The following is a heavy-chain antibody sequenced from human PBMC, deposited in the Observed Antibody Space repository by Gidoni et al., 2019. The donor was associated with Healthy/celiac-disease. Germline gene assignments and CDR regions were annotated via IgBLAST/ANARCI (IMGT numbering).Heavy chain of an antibody. CDR1: GFTFSSYA. CDR2: ISYDGSNK. J-gene: IGHJ3*02. D-gene: IGHD3-22*01. Sequence: QVQLVESGGGVVQPGRSLRPSCAASGFTFSSYAMHWVRQAPGKGLEWVAVISYDGSNKYYADSVKGRFTISRDNSKNTLYLQMNSLRAEDTAVYYCARPDSSGYYYQVDAFDIWGQGTMVTVSS. CDR3: ARPDSSGYYYQVDAFDI. V-gene: IGHV3-30*04.